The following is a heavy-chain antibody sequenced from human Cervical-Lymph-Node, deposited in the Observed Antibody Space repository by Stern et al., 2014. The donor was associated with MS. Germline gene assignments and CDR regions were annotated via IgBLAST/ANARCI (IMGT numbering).Heavy chain of an antibody. V-gene: IGHV1-2*06. J-gene: IGHJ6*02. CDR3: ARQYCSGGKCHSSAYNYNGMDV. D-gene: IGHD2-15*01. CDR1: GYTFTGYY. CDR2: IDPNSGGA. Sequence: QVQLVQSGAEVKKPGASVRVSCKASGYTFTGYYIHWVRRAPGQGLEWMGRIDPNSGGANYAQRFQGGVTLTRDTSISTAYMELSSLRSDDTAIYYCARQYCSGGKCHSSAYNYNGMDVWGQGTTVIVSS.